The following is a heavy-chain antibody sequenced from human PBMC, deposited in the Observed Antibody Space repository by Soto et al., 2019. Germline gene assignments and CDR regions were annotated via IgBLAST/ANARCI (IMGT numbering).Heavy chain of an antibody. V-gene: IGHV1-69*12. CDR2: IIPIFGTT. Sequence: QVQLVQSGAEVKKPGSSVKVSCKASGGTFSNYAITWVRQAPGQGLEWMGGIIPIFGTTNYAQKFQGRVTITADESTTTAYMEPSSLRSEDTAVYYCAKDGGRDGYFGNWFDPWGQGTLVTVSS. D-gene: IGHD5-12*01. CDR3: AKDGGRDGYFGNWFDP. J-gene: IGHJ5*02. CDR1: GGTFSNYA.